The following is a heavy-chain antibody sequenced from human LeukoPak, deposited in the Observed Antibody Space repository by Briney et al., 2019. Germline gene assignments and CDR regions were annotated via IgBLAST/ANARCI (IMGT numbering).Heavy chain of an antibody. D-gene: IGHD6-19*01. V-gene: IGHV3-21*01. CDR1: GFIFSSYS. J-gene: IGHJ4*02. CDR3: ARGSGIAVGFDY. CDR2: ISSSSSYI. Sequence: GGSLRLSCAASGFIFSSYSMNWVRQAPGKGLEWVSSISSSSSYIYYADSVKGRFTISRDNAKNSLYLQMNSLRAEDTAVYYCARGSGIAVGFDYWGQGTLVTVSS.